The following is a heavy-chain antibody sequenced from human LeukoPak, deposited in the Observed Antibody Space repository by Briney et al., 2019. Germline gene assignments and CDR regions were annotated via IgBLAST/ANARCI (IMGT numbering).Heavy chain of an antibody. V-gene: IGHV3-30*18. CDR2: ISYDGSNK. Sequence: GESLRLSCAASGFTFRNAWMSWVRQAPGKGLEWVAVISYDGSNKYYADSVKGRFTISRDNSKNTLYLQMNSLRAEDTAVYYCAKDLIVVVVAATPSGAFDIWGQGTMVTVSS. D-gene: IGHD2-15*01. CDR1: GFTFRNAW. J-gene: IGHJ3*02. CDR3: AKDLIVVVVAATPSGAFDI.